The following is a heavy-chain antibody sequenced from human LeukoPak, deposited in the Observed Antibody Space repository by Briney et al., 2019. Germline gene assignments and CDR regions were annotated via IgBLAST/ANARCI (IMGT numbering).Heavy chain of an antibody. D-gene: IGHD6-19*01. CDR1: GISISSYY. V-gene: IGHV4-59*01. Sequence: SETLSLTCTVSGISISSYYWNWIRQPPGKGLEWIGYIYYSGSTNYNPSLKSRVTISVDTSKNQFSLKLSSVTAADTAVYYCARGGWYPESFQHWGQGALVTVSS. CDR2: IYYSGST. CDR3: ARGGWYPESFQH. J-gene: IGHJ1*01.